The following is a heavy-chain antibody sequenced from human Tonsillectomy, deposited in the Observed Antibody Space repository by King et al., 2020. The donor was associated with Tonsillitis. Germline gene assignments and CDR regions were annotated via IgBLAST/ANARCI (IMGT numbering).Heavy chain of an antibody. J-gene: IGHJ5*02. CDR3: ARGSITMVRGVPNWFDP. CDR2: IYPGDSDT. V-gene: IGHV5-51*01. Sequence: VQLVESGAEVKKPGESLKISCKGSGYSFTSYWIGWVRQMPGKGLEWMGIIYPGDSDTRYSPSFQGQVTISADKSISTAYLQWSSLKASDTAMYYCARGSITMVRGVPNWFDPWGQGTLVTVSS. CDR1: GYSFTSYW. D-gene: IGHD3-10*01.